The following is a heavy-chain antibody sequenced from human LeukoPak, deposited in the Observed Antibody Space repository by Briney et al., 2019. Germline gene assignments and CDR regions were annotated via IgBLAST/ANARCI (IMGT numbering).Heavy chain of an antibody. V-gene: IGHV3-23*01. CDR3: AKCDYGSGSYPNLFDY. D-gene: IGHD3-10*01. J-gene: IGHJ4*02. Sequence: PGGSLRLSCAASGFTFSSYAMSWVRQAPGKGLEWVSAISGSGGSTYYADSVKGRFTISRDNSKNTLYLQMNSLRAEDTAVYYCAKCDYGSGSYPNLFDYWGQGTLVTVSS. CDR2: ISGSGGST. CDR1: GFTFSSYA.